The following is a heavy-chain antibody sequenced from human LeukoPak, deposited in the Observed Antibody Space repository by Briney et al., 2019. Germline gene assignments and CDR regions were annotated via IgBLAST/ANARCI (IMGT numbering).Heavy chain of an antibody. CDR1: GGSTSSYY. Sequence: SETLSLTCTVSGGSTSSYYWSWIRQSPGKGLEWIGYIYYSGSTNFNPSLKSRVTISVDTSKNQFSLKLSSVTAADTAVYYCARASSGWYNWFDPWGQGTLVTVSS. J-gene: IGHJ5*02. D-gene: IGHD6-19*01. V-gene: IGHV4-59*01. CDR3: ARASSGWYNWFDP. CDR2: IYYSGST.